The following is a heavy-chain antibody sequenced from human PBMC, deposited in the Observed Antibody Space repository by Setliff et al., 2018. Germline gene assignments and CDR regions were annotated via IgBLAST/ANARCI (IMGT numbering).Heavy chain of an antibody. D-gene: IGHD4-17*01. CDR3: ARLPRTVTHFDY. CDR2: IFYSGSS. V-gene: IGHV4-59*01. J-gene: IGHJ4*02. Sequence: SETLSLTCTVSGVSIRSYYWSWIRQPPGKGLGWIGYIFYSGSSNYNPSLQSRVSISVDTSKDQLSLKLDSLTAADTAVYFCARLPRTVTHFDYWGQGALVTVSS. CDR1: GVSIRSYY.